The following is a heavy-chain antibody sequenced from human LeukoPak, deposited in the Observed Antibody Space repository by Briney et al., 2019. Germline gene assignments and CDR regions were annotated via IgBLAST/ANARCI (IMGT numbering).Heavy chain of an antibody. Sequence: GGSLRLSCAASGFTFSSYAMTWVRQAPGRGLEWLSTISGSGTTTYYVDSVKGRFTVSRDNSKNTLYLQMSSLRAGDTAVYYCAKAGHYGSGSYYSDYWGRGTLVTVSP. D-gene: IGHD3-10*01. CDR3: AKAGHYGSGSYYSDY. V-gene: IGHV3-23*01. CDR1: GFTFSSYA. CDR2: ISGSGTTT. J-gene: IGHJ4*02.